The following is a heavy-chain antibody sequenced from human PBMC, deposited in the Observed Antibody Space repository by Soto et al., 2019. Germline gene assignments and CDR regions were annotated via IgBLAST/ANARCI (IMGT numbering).Heavy chain of an antibody. D-gene: IGHD2-15*01. CDR1: GFTFSTCA. CDR2: ISGGGGST. Sequence: EVQLLESGGGLVQPGGSLRLSCAASGFTFSTCAMNWVRQAPGKGLEWVSSISGGGGSTYYGDSVKGRVTISRDNSKTTLYLQINRPRAADTAVYSCAKPAVVVDATPCFDPWGQGTLVTVSS. J-gene: IGHJ5*02. CDR3: AKPAVVVDATPCFDP. V-gene: IGHV3-23*01.